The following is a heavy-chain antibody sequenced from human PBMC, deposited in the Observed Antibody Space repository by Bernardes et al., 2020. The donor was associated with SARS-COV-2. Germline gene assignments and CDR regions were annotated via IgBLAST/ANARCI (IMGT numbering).Heavy chain of an antibody. CDR2: FDPVNAET. CDR3: AATLWFGKLLSSNAFDI. D-gene: IGHD3-10*01. CDR1: GSTLTDLS. J-gene: IGHJ3*02. Sequence: ASVKVSCRVSGSTLTDLSIHWVRQAPGKELEWMGRFDPVNAETISAQIFQGRVTMTEDTSTDTGYMYLSNLKSEYTAVYYCAATLWFGKLLSSNAFDIWGQGTEVDVSS. V-gene: IGHV1-24*01.